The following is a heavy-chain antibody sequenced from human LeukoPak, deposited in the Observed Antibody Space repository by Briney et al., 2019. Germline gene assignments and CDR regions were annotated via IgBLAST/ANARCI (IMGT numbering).Heavy chain of an antibody. CDR1: GGSFSGYY. J-gene: IGHJ6*02. D-gene: IGHD3-10*01. CDR2: INHSGST. V-gene: IGHV4-34*01. Sequence: SETLSLTCAVYGGSFSGYYWSWIRQPPGKGLEWIGEINHSGSTNYNPSLKSRVTISVDTSKNQFSLKLSSVTAADTAVYYCASAPRRNYYGSGSYYEAGYYYCGMDVWGQGTTVTVSS. CDR3: ASAPRRNYYGSGSYYEAGYYYCGMDV.